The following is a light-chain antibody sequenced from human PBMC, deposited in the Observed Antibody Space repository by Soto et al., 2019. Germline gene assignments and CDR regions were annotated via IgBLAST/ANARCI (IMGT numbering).Light chain of an antibody. CDR1: SSDVGGYNY. J-gene: IGLJ1*01. CDR2: DVS. V-gene: IGLV2-14*01. Sequence: QSALTQPASVSGSPGQSITISCTGTSSDVGGYNYVSWYQQHPGKAPKLMIYDVSNRPSGVSNRFSGSMSGNTASLTISGLQAENEVDYCCSSYPSSATLYVFGTGSNLTV. CDR3: SSYPSSATLYV.